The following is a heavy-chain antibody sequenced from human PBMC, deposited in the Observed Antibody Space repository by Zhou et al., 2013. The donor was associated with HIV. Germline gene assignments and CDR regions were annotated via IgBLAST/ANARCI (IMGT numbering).Heavy chain of an antibody. CDR2: IIPIFGTA. V-gene: IGHV1-69*05. Sequence: QVQLVQSGAEVKKPGSSVKVSCKASGGTFSSYAISWVRQAPGQGLEWMGGIIPIFGTANYAQKFQGRVTITTDESTSTAYMELSSLRSEDTAVYYCARDGGTIFGVVPRPYYYYYMDVWGKGTTVTVSS. J-gene: IGHJ6*03. D-gene: IGHD3-3*01. CDR1: GGTFSSYA. CDR3: ARDGGTIFGVVPRPYYYYYMDV.